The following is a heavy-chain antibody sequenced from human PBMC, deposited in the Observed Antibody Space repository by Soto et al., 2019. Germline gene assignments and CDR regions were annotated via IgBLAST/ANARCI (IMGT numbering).Heavy chain of an antibody. CDR1: GGPFSGYY. V-gene: IGHV4-34*01. CDR2: HNPSGST. D-gene: IGHD3-10*01. CDR3: ARGIRSGRVANWCSP. Sequence: SETLSLTCAVYGGPFSGYYWSWIRQPPGKGLEWIGEHNPSGSTNYNPSLKSRVTVSIDTAKTQFSLKLTSVTAADTAVYYCARGIRSGRVANWCSPWGQGTLGTVSS. J-gene: IGHJ5*02.